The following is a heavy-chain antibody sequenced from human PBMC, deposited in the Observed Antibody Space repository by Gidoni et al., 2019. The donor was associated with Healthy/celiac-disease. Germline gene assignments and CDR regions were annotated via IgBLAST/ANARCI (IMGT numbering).Heavy chain of an antibody. CDR2: IYYSGST. CDR3: AATYYYDSSGYYEPFDY. CDR1: GGSISSGGYY. D-gene: IGHD3-22*01. J-gene: IGHJ4*02. V-gene: IGHV4-31*03. Sequence: QVQLQESGPGLVKPSQTLSLTCTVSGGSISSGGYYWSWIRQHPGKGLEWIGYIYYSGSTSYNPSLQSRVTISVDTSKNQFSLKLSSVTAADTAVYYCAATYYYDSSGYYEPFDYWGQGTLVTVSS.